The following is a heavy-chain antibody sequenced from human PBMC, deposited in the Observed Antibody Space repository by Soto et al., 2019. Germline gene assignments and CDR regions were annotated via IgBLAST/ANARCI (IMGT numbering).Heavy chain of an antibody. CDR1: GYTFRTYG. Sequence: QVQLVQSGAEVKKPGASVKVSCKASGYTFRTYGISWLRQAPGQGLEWMGWISAYNGNTNYAQKLQGRVTMTTETSTSTAYMELRSLRSDDTAVYYCAKTPPYDSSGYYSWFDSWGQGTLVTVSS. CDR3: AKTPPYDSSGYYSWFDS. D-gene: IGHD3-22*01. J-gene: IGHJ5*01. CDR2: ISAYNGNT. V-gene: IGHV1-18*01.